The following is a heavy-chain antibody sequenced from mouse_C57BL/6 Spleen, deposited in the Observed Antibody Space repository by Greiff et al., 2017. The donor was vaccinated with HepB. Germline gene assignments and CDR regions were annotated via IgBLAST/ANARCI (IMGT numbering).Heavy chain of an antibody. D-gene: IGHD1-1*01. CDR1: GFTFSDYG. CDR2: ISSGSSTI. Sequence: EVQLVESGGGLVKPGGSLKLSCAASGFTFSDYGMHWVRQAPEKGLEWVAYISSGSSTIYYADTVKGRFTISRDHAKNTLCLQMTSLRSEDTAMYYCARSTVARYYFDYWGQGTTLTVSS. V-gene: IGHV5-17*01. CDR3: ARSTVARYYFDY. J-gene: IGHJ2*01.